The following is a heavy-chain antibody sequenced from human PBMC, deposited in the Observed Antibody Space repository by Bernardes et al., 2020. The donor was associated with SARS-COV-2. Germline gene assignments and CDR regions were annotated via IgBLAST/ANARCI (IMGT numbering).Heavy chain of an antibody. D-gene: IGHD6-13*01. V-gene: IGHV3-7*01. CDR1: GFTFSSSW. CDR2: LKQDGSEK. CDR3: ARDQIRSSSWYPTLYYYYGMDV. Sequence: VETLFLSCAASGFTFSSSWMSWVRQAPGPGLAWVANLKQDGSEKYYVDSVKGRFTISRDNAKNSLYLQMNSLRAEDTAVYYCARDQIRSSSWYPTLYYYYGMDVWGQGTTVTVSS. J-gene: IGHJ6*02.